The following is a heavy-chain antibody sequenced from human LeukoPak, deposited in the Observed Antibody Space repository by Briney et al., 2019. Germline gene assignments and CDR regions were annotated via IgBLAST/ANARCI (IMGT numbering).Heavy chain of an antibody. J-gene: IGHJ4*02. CDR3: ARGSRFDY. CDR1: GFTLSNAW. Sequence: QTGGSLRLSCAASGFTLSNAWMSWVRQAPGKGLEWVSIIYSGGNTYHPDSVKGRFTISRHNSKNTVYPQMNSLRTEDTAVYYCARGSRFDYWGQGALVTVSS. V-gene: IGHV3-53*04. CDR2: IYSGGNT.